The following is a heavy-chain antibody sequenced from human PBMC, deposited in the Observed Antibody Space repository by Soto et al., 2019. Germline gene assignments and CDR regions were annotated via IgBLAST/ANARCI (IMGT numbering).Heavy chain of an antibody. V-gene: IGHV1-18*04. D-gene: IGHD3-16*02. CDR1: GYTFTSYG. CDR2: ISAYNGNT. CDR3: ARGMMMTFGGVIVPYYYYGMDV. Sequence: GASVKVSCKASGYTFTSYGISWVRQAPGQGLEWMGWISAYNGNTNYAQRLQGRVTMTTDTSTSTAYMELRSLRSDDTAVYYCARGMMMTFGGVIVPYYYYGMDVWGQGTTVTVSS. J-gene: IGHJ6*02.